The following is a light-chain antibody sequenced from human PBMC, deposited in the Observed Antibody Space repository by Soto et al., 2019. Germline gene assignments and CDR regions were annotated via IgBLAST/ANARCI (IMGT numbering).Light chain of an antibody. J-gene: IGKJ2*01. V-gene: IGKV3-20*01. Sequence: EIVLTQSPGTRSLSPGERVTLSCRASQSLTTNYLAWYQQKPGQTPRLLIYGASNRATGVPDRFSGSGSGTDFTLTITRLEPEDFAVYYCQHYGRSPLMYTFGQGTKLGVK. CDR2: GAS. CDR3: QHYGRSPLMYT. CDR1: QSLTTNY.